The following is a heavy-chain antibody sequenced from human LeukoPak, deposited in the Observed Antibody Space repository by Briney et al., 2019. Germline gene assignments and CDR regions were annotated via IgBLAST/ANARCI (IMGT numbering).Heavy chain of an antibody. CDR2: ISGGGGVT. Sequence: GGSLRLSCAVSGFTLTTYAMSWVRQAPGKGLEWVSAISGGGGVTWYADSVKGRFSISRDTSKNTLFLQMNSLRADDTALYYCAKDRAYPNDVFDVWGQGTMVTVS. D-gene: IGHD2-21*01. CDR3: AKDRAYPNDVFDV. CDR1: GFTLTTYA. J-gene: IGHJ3*01. V-gene: IGHV3-23*01.